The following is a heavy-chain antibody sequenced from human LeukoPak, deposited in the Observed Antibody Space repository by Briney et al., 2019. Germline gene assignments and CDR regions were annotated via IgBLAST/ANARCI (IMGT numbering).Heavy chain of an antibody. D-gene: IGHD1-26*01. J-gene: IGHJ4*02. Sequence: SETLSLTCTVSGGSISSYYWGWIRQPPGKGLEWIGSIYYSGSTYYNPSLKSRVTISVDTSKNQFSLKLSSVTAADTAVYYCAREASGSYFDYWGQGTLVTVSS. CDR1: GGSISSYY. CDR2: IYYSGST. V-gene: IGHV4-39*07. CDR3: AREASGSYFDY.